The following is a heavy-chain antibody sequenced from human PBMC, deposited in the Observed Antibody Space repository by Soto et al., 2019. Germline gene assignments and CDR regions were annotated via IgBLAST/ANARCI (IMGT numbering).Heavy chain of an antibody. V-gene: IGHV4-59*01. Sequence: PSETLSLTCTVSGGSISHYYWSWIRQSPGKGLEWIGYAHYSGSTDYNPSLKGRVTMSVDTSKNQVSLKLNSVTTADTAVYYCARDRSTYGGGGTGEVKENWFDPWGPGTLVTVSS. CDR3: ARDRSTYGGGGTGEVKENWFDP. CDR2: AHYSGST. D-gene: IGHD2-8*01. J-gene: IGHJ5*02. CDR1: GGSISHYY.